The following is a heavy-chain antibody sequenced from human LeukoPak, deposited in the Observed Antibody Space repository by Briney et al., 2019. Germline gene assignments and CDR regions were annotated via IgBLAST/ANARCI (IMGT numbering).Heavy chain of an antibody. D-gene: IGHD4-23*01. CDR3: VRGNSGFSF. CDR1: GVAINTSHSY. CDR2: IFFTVTT. J-gene: IGHJ4*02. V-gene: IGHV4-39*07. Sequence: SETLSLTCTVSGVAINTSHSYWGWVRQPPGKGLEWIGSIFFTVTTFYSPSLKTRVTISVDTSKNQFSLRLASATAADTAIYYCVRGNSGFSFGAQGTLVTVSS.